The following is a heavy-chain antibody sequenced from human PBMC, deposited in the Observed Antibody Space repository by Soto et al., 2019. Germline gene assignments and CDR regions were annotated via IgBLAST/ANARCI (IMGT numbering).Heavy chain of an antibody. J-gene: IGHJ3*02. D-gene: IGHD3-10*01. CDR2: IGTAGDT. Sequence: GGSLRLSCAASGFTFSSYDMRWVRQATGKGLEWVSAIGTAGDTYYPGSVKGRFTISRENAKNSLYLQMNSLRAGDTAVYYCARGSTMVRGVILDAFDIWGQGTMVTVSS. V-gene: IGHV3-13*04. CDR3: ARGSTMVRGVILDAFDI. CDR1: GFTFSSYD.